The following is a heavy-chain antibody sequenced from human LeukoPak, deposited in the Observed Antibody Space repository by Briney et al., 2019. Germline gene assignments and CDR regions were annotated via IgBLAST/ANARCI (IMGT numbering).Heavy chain of an antibody. CDR3: ARGVAVNEGRRFDP. CDR2: INPNSGDT. D-gene: IGHD6-19*01. CDR1: GYTFTDYY. J-gene: IGHJ5*02. Sequence: ASVKVSCKASGYTFTDYYNHWVRQALGQGLEWMGWINPNSGDTNSAQKFQGKISMTRDTSISTAYMELSSLTSDHTAVYYCARGVAVNEGRRFDPWGQGTLVIVSS. V-gene: IGHV1-2*02.